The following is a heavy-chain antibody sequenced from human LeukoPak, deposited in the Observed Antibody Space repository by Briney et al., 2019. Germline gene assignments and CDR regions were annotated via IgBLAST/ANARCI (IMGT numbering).Heavy chain of an antibody. J-gene: IGHJ4*02. Sequence: GGSLRLSCAASGFTFSSYAMHWVRQAPGKGLEWVAVISYDGSNKYYADSVKGRFTISRDNSKNTLYLQMNSLRAEDTAVYYCARDPATVTTGNGWGQGTLVTVSS. CDR3: ARDPATVTTGNG. CDR2: ISYDGSNK. D-gene: IGHD4-17*01. V-gene: IGHV3-30-3*01. CDR1: GFTFSSYA.